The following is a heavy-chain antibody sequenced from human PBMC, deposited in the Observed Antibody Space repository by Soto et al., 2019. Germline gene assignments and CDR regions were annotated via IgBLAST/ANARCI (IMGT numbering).Heavy chain of an antibody. V-gene: IGHV4-4*02. CDR1: GGSISSSHW. D-gene: IGHD2-21*02. CDR3: VRDADETAIVPAPWLV. Sequence: SETLSLTCAVSGGSISSSHWWGWVRQAPGKGLEWIGEIYHSGSTNYNPSLKSRITMSVDKSKNQFSVNLSSVTAADTAVYYCVRDADETAIVPAPWLVWGRGTMVTVSS. J-gene: IGHJ6*02. CDR2: IYHSGST.